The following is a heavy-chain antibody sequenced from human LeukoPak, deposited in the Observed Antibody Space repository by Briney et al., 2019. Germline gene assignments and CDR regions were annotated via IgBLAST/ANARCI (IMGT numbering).Heavy chain of an antibody. CDR1: GYTFSSYS. CDR3: VRLRRNSDTSGFYYYYDY. J-gene: IGHJ4*02. Sequence: GGSLRLSCAASGYTFSSYSINWVRQAPGKGLEWVSSISVRSNYIYYEDSVRGRFSISRDDARDSLYLQMNSLRAEDTAVYYCVRLRRNSDTSGFYYYYDYWGQGTLVTVSS. D-gene: IGHD3-22*01. V-gene: IGHV3-21*01. CDR2: ISVRSNYI.